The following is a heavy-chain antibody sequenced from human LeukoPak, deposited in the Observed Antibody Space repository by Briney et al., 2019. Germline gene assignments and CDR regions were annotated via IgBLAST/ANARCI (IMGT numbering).Heavy chain of an antibody. CDR2: IYYSGST. Sequence: PSRTLSLTCTVSGGSISSGDYYWSWIRQPPGKGLEWIGYIYYSGSTYYNPSLKSRVTISVDTSKNQFSLKLSSVTAADTAVYYCAREGTTDDAFDIWGQGTMVTVSS. V-gene: IGHV4-30-4*08. D-gene: IGHD2/OR15-2a*01. CDR1: GGSISSGDYY. J-gene: IGHJ3*02. CDR3: AREGTTDDAFDI.